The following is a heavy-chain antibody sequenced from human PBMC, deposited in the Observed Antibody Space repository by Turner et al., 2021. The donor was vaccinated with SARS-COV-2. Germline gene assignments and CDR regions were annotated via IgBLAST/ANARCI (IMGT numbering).Heavy chain of an antibody. V-gene: IGHV1-18*01. CDR3: AREPFTYYYDSSGNWFDP. D-gene: IGHD3-22*01. J-gene: IGHJ5*02. CDR1: GYTFTSYG. Sequence: QVQLVQSGAEVKKPGASVKVSCKASGYTFTSYGISWVRQAPGQGLEWMGWISAYNGNTNYAQKLHGRVTMTTDTSTSTAYMELRSLRSDDTAVYYCAREPFTYYYDSSGNWFDPWGQGTLVTVSS. CDR2: ISAYNGNT.